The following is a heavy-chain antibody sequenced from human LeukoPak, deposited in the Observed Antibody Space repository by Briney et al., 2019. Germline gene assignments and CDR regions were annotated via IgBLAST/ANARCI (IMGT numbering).Heavy chain of an antibody. J-gene: IGHJ3*02. CDR1: RYTLTELS. V-gene: IGHV1-24*01. CDR2: FDPEDGET. D-gene: IGHD6-19*01. CDR3: ATAKQWLVRGDAFDI. Sequence: ASVKVSCKVSRYTLTELSMHWVRQAPGKGLEWMGGFDPEDGETIYAQKFQGRVTMTEDTSTDTAYMELSSLRSEDTAVYYCATAKQWLVRGDAFDIWGQGTMVTVSS.